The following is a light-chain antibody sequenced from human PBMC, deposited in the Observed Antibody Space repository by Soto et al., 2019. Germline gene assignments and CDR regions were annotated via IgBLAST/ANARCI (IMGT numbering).Light chain of an antibody. J-gene: IGKJ3*01. CDR2: AAS. CDR1: QSIGNY. V-gene: IGKV1-39*01. CDR3: QQSYSTPFT. Sequence: DIQMTQSPSSLSASVGDRVTITCRASQSIGNYLSWYQQKPGKPPKLLIYAASILQSGVPSRFSGSGSGTDFTLTISSLQPEDFATYYFQQSYSTPFTFGPGTKVDIK.